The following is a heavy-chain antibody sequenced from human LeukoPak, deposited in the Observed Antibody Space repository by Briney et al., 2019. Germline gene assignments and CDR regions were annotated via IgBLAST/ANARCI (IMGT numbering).Heavy chain of an antibody. J-gene: IGHJ6*03. CDR3: AKLGGYSSSWSYYYYYYMDV. CDR2: ISGSGGST. D-gene: IGHD6-13*01. V-gene: IGHV3-23*01. Sequence: HPGGSLRLSCAASGFTFSSYAMSWVRQAPGKGLEWVSAISGSGGSTYYADSVKGRFTISRDNSKNTLYLQMNSLRAEDTAVYYCAKLGGYSSSWSYYYYYYMDVWGKGTTVTVS. CDR1: GFTFSSYA.